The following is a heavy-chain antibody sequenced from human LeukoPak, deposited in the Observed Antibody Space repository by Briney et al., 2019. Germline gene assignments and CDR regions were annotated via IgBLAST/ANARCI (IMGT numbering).Heavy chain of an antibody. V-gene: IGHV1-2*02. D-gene: IGHD3-22*01. CDR1: GYTFTGYY. CDR3: AKHGSSGYNFDY. Sequence: ASVKVSCKASGYTFTGYYMHWVRQAPGQGLEWMGWINPNSGGTNYAQKFQGRVTMTRDTSISTAYMELSRLRAEDTAVYYCAKHGSSGYNFDYWGQGTLVTVSS. CDR2: INPNSGGT. J-gene: IGHJ4*02.